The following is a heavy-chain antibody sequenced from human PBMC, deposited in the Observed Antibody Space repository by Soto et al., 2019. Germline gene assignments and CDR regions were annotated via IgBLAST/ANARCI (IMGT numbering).Heavy chain of an antibody. CDR3: ARGRIYIGDDFFAYYDMDV. Sequence: SVKVSCTASGGTFDNQAISWVRHAPGQGLEWMGGTIPIYNTAKYAQRFQGRVTIRADESTSTAYLEVRSLTSEDTAMYYCARGRIYIGDDFFAYYDMDVWGQGTTVTVSS. CDR1: GGTFDNQA. CDR2: TIPIYNTA. V-gene: IGHV1-69*13. D-gene: IGHD5-12*01. J-gene: IGHJ6*02.